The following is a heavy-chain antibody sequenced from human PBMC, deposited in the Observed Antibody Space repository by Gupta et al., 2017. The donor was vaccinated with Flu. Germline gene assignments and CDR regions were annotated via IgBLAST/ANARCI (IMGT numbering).Heavy chain of an antibody. Sequence: QVQLQESGPGLVKPSQTLSLTCTVSGGSISSGSYYWSWIRQPAGKGLEWIGRIYTSGSTNYNPSLKSRVTISVDTTKNQFSLKLSSVAAADTAVYYCARALYGGGYCSSTSCSPGLASWFDPWGQGTLVTVSS. V-gene: IGHV4-61*02. CDR3: ARALYGGGYCSSTSCSPGLASWFDP. D-gene: IGHD2-2*01. CDR2: IYTSGST. CDR1: GGSISSGSYY. J-gene: IGHJ5*02.